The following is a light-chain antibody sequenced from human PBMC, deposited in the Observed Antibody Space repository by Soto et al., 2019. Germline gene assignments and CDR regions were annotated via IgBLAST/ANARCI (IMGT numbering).Light chain of an antibody. J-gene: IGKJ5*01. Sequence: EIVLTQSPGTLSLSPGERATLSCRASQSVSSNYLAWYQQKPGQAPSLLIYDASSRATGIPDRFSGSGSGTDFTLTISRREPEDFAIYYCQQYGSSAPITFGQGTRLEIE. CDR2: DAS. CDR1: QSVSSNY. V-gene: IGKV3-20*01. CDR3: QQYGSSAPIT.